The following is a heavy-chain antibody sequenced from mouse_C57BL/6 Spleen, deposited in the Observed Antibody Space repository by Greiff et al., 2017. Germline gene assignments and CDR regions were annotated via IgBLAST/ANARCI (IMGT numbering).Heavy chain of an antibody. D-gene: IGHD1-1*01. J-gene: IGHJ3*01. Sequence: VQLQQSGPELVKPGASVKIPCKASGYTFTDYNMDWVKQSHGKSLEWIGDINPNNGGTIYNQKFKGKATVTVDKSSSTAYMELRSLTSEDTAVYYCARGGYYGSSTWFAYWGQGTLVTVSA. CDR1: GYTFTDYN. V-gene: IGHV1-18*01. CDR2: INPNNGGT. CDR3: ARGGYYGSSTWFAY.